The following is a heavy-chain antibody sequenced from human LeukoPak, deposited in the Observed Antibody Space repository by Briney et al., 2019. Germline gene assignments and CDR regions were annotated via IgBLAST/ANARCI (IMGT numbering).Heavy chain of an antibody. CDR2: IYQSVST. CDR3: ARNKSTVTTSRHDAFDI. Sequence: PSETLSLTCTVSGDSISNSYWSWIRQPSGKGLEWIGSIYQSVSTYYNPSLKSRVTISVDTSKNQFSLKLSSVTAADTAVYYCARNKSTVTTSRHDAFDIWGQGTMVTVSS. D-gene: IGHD4-17*01. J-gene: IGHJ3*02. V-gene: IGHV4-38-2*02. CDR1: GDSISNSY.